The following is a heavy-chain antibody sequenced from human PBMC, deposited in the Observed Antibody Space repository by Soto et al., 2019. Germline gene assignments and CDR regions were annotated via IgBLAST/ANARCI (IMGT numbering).Heavy chain of an antibody. CDR1: GFTLTSYT. V-gene: IGHV3-21*01. CDR3: VRERGLSSFYGMDV. Sequence: GGSLRLSCAASGFTLTSYTMNWVRQASGKGLEWVSSITSSSSHIYYADSVKGRLTISRDNAGNSLYLQMNSLRAEDSAVYYCVRERGLSSFYGMDVWGQGTTVTVSS. D-gene: IGHD3-10*01. J-gene: IGHJ6*02. CDR2: ITSSSSHI.